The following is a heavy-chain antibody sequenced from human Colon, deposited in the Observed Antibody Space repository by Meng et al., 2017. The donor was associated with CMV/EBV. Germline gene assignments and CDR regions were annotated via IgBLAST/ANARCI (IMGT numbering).Heavy chain of an antibody. CDR3: ARGGCIGSNCYRNYYYYGMDV. CDR1: GFSFSLYG. J-gene: IGHJ6*02. CDR2: IKQEGSDK. Sequence: GGSLRLSCAASGFSFSLYGMHWVRQAPGKGLEWVANIKQEGSDKHYVESVKGRFIVSRDNGKNSLHLQMSNLRAEDTGVYYCARGGCIGSNCYRNYYYYGMDVWGQGTTVTVSS. V-gene: IGHV3-7*01. D-gene: IGHD2-2*02.